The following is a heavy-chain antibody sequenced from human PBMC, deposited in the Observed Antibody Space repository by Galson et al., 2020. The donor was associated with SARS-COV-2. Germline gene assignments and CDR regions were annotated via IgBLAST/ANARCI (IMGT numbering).Heavy chain of an antibody. Sequence: GGSLRLSCAASGFTFSNAWMSWVRQAPGKGLEWVGRVKSKTDGGTTDYAAPVKGRFTISRDDSKNMLYLQMNSLKTEDTAVYYCTTGLWGLRPRPYYYGMDVWGQGTSVTVSS. CDR2: VKSKTDGGTT. V-gene: IGHV3-15*01. CDR1: GFTFSNAW. CDR3: TTGLWGLRPRPYYYGMDV. D-gene: IGHD1-26*01. J-gene: IGHJ6*02.